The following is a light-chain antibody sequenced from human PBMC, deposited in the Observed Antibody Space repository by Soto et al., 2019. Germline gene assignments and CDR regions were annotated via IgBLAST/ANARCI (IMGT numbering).Light chain of an antibody. CDR3: CSYAGSYTFYV. Sequence: QSVLTQPRSVSGSPGQSVTISCTGTSSDADAYKYVSWYQQHPGKAPKLIMYDVIKRPSGVPDRFSGSKSGNTASLTISGLQAEDEADYYCCSYAGSYTFYVFGTGTKLTVL. CDR2: DVI. V-gene: IGLV2-11*01. J-gene: IGLJ1*01. CDR1: SSDADAYKY.